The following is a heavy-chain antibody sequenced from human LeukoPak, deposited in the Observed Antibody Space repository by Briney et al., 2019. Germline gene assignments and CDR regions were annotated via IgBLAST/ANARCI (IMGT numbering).Heavy chain of an antibody. Sequence: ASVKVSCKASGYTFTGYYMHWVRQAPGQGLERMGWINPNSGGTNYAQKFQGRVTMTRDTSISTAYMELSRLRSDDTAVYYCARGCSSPVGLGAVKHTIFGVACAYWGQGTLVTVSS. CDR3: ARGCSSPVGLGAVKHTIFGVACAY. V-gene: IGHV1-2*02. CDR2: INPNSGGT. J-gene: IGHJ4*02. D-gene: IGHD3-3*01. CDR1: GYTFTGYY.